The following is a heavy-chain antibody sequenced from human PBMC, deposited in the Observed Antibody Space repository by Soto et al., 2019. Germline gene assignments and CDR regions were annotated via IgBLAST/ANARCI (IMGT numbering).Heavy chain of an antibody. D-gene: IGHD2-15*01. CDR1: GFTFSSYA. CDR3: ARAQDIVVVVAAIRLFDY. Sequence: PGGSLRLSCAASGFTFSSYAMSWVRQAPGKGLEWVSAISGSGGSTYYADSVKGRFTISRDNSKNTLYLQMNSLRAEDTAVYYCARAQDIVVVVAAIRLFDYWGQGTLVTVSS. V-gene: IGHV3-23*01. CDR2: ISGSGGST. J-gene: IGHJ4*02.